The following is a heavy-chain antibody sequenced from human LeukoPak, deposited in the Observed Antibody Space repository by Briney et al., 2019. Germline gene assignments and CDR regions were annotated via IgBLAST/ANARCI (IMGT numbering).Heavy chain of an antibody. Sequence: PGGSLRLSCAASGFTFSSYSMNWVRQAPGKGLEWVSSISSSSSYIYYADSVKGRFTISRDNAKNSLYLQMNSLRAEDTAVYYCARDSSLGYYDSSGYPPSFDYWGQGTLVTVSS. D-gene: IGHD3-22*01. CDR1: GFTFSSYS. V-gene: IGHV3-21*01. J-gene: IGHJ4*02. CDR2: ISSSSSYI. CDR3: ARDSSLGYYDSSGYPPSFDY.